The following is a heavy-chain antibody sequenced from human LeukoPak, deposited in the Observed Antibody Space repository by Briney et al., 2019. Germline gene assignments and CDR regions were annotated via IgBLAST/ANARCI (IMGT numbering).Heavy chain of an antibody. J-gene: IGHJ4*02. CDR3: ARSHPSDTSGWSNPYFDK. D-gene: IGHD3-22*01. Sequence: EGSLRLSCAASGFTFSSYSMNWVRQAPGKGLDWASSFSSSSSYIYYADSVKGRFTISRDNAKNSLYLQMNSLGAEDTAVYYCARSHPSDTSGWSNPYFDKWGQGTLVTVSS. V-gene: IGHV3-21*01. CDR1: GFTFSSYS. CDR2: FSSSSSYI.